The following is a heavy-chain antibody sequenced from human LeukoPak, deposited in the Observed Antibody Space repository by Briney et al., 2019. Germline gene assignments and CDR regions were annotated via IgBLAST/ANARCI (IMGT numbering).Heavy chain of an antibody. D-gene: IGHD5-12*01. CDR2: IKQDGSEK. CDR1: GFTFSSYW. J-gene: IGHJ6*03. V-gene: IGHV3-7*01. CDR3: ATDSPLTFSGYDHRAYYYYYMDV. Sequence: GGSLRLSCAASGFTFSSYWMSWVRQAPGKGLEWVANIKQDGSEKYYVDSVKGRFTISRDNAKNSLYLQMNSLRAEDTAVYYCATDSPLTFSGYDHRAYYYYYMDVWGKGTTVTVSS.